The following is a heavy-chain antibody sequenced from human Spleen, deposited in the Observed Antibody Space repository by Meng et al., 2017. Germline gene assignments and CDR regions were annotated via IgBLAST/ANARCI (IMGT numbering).Heavy chain of an antibody. D-gene: IGHD6-13*01. CDR2: ISGSGVST. J-gene: IGHJ4*02. CDR3: AKGGQGGRVAVAEYFDY. V-gene: IGHV3-23*01. Sequence: GESLKISCAASGFTFSDYAMSWVRQAPGKGLEWVSAISGSGVSTYYADSVKGRFTISRDNSKSTLYLQMNSLRLDDTAVYYCAKGGQGGRVAVAEYFDYWGQGTLVTVSS. CDR1: GFTFSDYA.